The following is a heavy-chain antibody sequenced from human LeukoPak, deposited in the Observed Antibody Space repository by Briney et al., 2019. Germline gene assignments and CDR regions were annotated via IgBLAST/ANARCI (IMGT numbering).Heavy chain of an antibody. CDR1: GFTFNTYG. CDR2: IYSGGST. CDR3: ARRFGVATY. J-gene: IGHJ4*02. D-gene: IGHD3-3*01. Sequence: GGSLRLSCAASGFTFNTYGMHWVRQAPGKGLEWVSVIYSGGSTYYADSVKGRFTISRDNSKNTLYLQMNSLRAEDTAVYYCARRFGVATYWGQGTLVTVSS. V-gene: IGHV3-53*01.